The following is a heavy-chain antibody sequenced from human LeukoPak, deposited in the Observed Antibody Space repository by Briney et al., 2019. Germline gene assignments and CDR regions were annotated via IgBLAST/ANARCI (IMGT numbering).Heavy chain of an antibody. CDR2: LSYNGDNY. CDR1: GFSFSNFA. CDR3: VRDPRREYYYGSGSFLDF. V-gene: IGHV3-30-3*01. D-gene: IGHD3-10*01. Sequence: PGTSLRLSCAGSGFSFSNFAMHWVRQAPGKGLEWVAVLSYNGDNYYYADSVNGRFTISRDNPSNTLFLQMNSLRVDDTAVYYCVRDPRREYYYGSGSFLDFWGQGTLVTVSS. J-gene: IGHJ4*02.